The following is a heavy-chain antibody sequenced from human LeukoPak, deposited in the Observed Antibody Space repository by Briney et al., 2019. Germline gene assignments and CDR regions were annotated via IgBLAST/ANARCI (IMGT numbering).Heavy chain of an antibody. J-gene: IGHJ4*02. CDR2: ISAYNGNT. CDR1: GYTFTTYG. V-gene: IGHV1-18*01. D-gene: IGHD6-19*01. CDR3: ARSGGIAVAGIVGY. Sequence: ASVKVSFKASGYTFTTYGISWVRQAPGQGLEWMGWISAYNGNTNYAQKLQGRVTLTTDTPTSTAYMELRSLRSDDTAVYYCARSGGIAVAGIVGYWGQGTLVTVSS.